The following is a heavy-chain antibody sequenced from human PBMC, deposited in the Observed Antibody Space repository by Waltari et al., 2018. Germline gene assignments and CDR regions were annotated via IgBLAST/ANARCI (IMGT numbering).Heavy chain of an antibody. V-gene: IGHV4-38-2*01. J-gene: IGHJ4*02. Sequence: QVQLRESGPGLVRSSATLSLTCPVSGHSVTNDFYWALFRQSPGGGLDWIASIYHTGSSHYNSSLKSRVSISTDMSTKQFFLTLTHLTAADTAVYYCAEEGNTTAGLFDSWGQGTLVTVSS. CDR1: GHSVTNDFY. D-gene: IGHD6-25*01. CDR3: AEEGNTTAGLFDS. CDR2: IYHTGSS.